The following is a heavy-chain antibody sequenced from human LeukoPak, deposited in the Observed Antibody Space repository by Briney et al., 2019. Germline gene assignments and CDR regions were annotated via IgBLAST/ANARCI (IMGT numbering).Heavy chain of an antibody. CDR1: GGSIRSYY. V-gene: IGHV4-34*01. J-gene: IGHJ4*02. D-gene: IGHD5-12*01. CDR3: ARSGSGYDSTPFDY. Sequence: SETLSLTCTVSGGSIRSYYWSWIRQPPGKGLEWIGEINHSGSTNYNPSLKSRVTISVDTSKNQFALKLSSVTAADTAVYYCARSGSGYDSTPFDYWGQGTLVTVSS. CDR2: INHSGST.